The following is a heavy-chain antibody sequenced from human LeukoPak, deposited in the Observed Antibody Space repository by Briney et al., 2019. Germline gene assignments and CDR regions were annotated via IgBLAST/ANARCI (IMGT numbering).Heavy chain of an antibody. CDR1: GFTFSNYG. D-gene: IGHD1-14*01. CDR3: ASPEMAY. J-gene: IGHJ4*02. CDR2: IWYDGSNK. V-gene: IGHV3-33*08. Sequence: GGSLRLSCAASGFTFSNYGMHWVRQAPGKGLEWVAVIWYDGSNKYYADSVKGRFTISRDNSKNTLYLQMNSLRADDTAVYYCASPEMAYWGQGTLVTVSS.